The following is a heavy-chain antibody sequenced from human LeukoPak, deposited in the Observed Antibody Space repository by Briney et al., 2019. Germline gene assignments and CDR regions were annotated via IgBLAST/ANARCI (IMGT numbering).Heavy chain of an antibody. Sequence: PGGSLRLSCAASGFTFSSYAMSWVRQAPGKGLEWVSAISGSGGSTYYADSVKGRFTISRDNSKNTLYLQMNSLRAEDTAVYYCAKDREVYCSGGSCYEDWFDPWGQGTLVTVSS. J-gene: IGHJ5*02. CDR2: ISGSGGST. V-gene: IGHV3-23*01. CDR3: AKDREVYCSGGSCYEDWFDP. D-gene: IGHD2-15*01. CDR1: GFTFSSYA.